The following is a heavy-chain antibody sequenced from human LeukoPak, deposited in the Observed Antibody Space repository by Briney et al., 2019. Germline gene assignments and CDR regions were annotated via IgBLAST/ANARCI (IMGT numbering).Heavy chain of an antibody. Sequence: GSLRLSCAASGFTFSSYAMSWVRQAPGKGLEWVSAISGSGGSTYYADSVKGRFTISRDNSKNTLYLQITSLRAEDTAIYYCAKDLRKPFDYWGQGTLVTVSS. CDR1: GFTFSSYA. V-gene: IGHV3-23*01. CDR3: AKDLRKPFDY. J-gene: IGHJ4*02. CDR2: ISGSGGST.